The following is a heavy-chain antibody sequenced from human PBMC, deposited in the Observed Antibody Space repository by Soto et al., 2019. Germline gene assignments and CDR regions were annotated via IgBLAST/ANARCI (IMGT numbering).Heavy chain of an antibody. V-gene: IGHV3-7*01. CDR2: LKQDGSGT. Sequence: PGGSLRLSCTASGFTFVDYAMSWFRQAPGKGLEWVAILKQDGSGTGYVDSVKGRFTISRDNAKNSLYLQMNSLRAEGTAVYYCARFYYDSSGYLPSPYYYYYGMDVWGQGTTVTVSS. CDR3: ARFYYDSSGYLPSPYYYYYGMDV. CDR1: GFTFVDYA. D-gene: IGHD3-22*01. J-gene: IGHJ6*02.